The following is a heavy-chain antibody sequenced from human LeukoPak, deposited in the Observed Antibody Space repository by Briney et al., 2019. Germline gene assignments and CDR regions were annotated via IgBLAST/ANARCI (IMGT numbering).Heavy chain of an antibody. Sequence: SETLSLTCAVYGGSFSGYYWTWIRQTPEKGLEWIGEMNPSGSTNYNPSLKSRVTISVDTSKNQFSLELSSVTAADTAVYYCARGRQDVTMIVVVMTAVSYYLDVWGKGTTVTVSS. V-gene: IGHV4-34*01. D-gene: IGHD3-22*01. CDR1: GGSFSGYY. J-gene: IGHJ6*03. CDR2: MNPSGST. CDR3: ARGRQDVTMIVVVMTAVSYYLDV.